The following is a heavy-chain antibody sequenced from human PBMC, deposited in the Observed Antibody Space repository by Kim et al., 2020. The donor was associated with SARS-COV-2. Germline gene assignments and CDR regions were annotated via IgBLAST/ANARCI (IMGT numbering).Heavy chain of an antibody. J-gene: IGHJ6*02. CDR1: GFTFDDYA. D-gene: IGHD6-19*01. V-gene: IGHV3-43D*03. Sequence: GGSLRLSCAASGFTFDDYAMHWVRQAPGKGLEWVSLISWDGGSTYYADSVKGRFTISRDNSKNSLYLQMNSLRAEDTALYYCAKDGGGSGWHLLRYYYGMDVWGQGTTVTVSS. CDR3: AKDGGGSGWHLLRYYYGMDV. CDR2: ISWDGGST.